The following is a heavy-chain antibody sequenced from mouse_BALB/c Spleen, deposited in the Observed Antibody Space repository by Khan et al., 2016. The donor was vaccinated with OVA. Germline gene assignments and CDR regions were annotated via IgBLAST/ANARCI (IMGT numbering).Heavy chain of an antibody. V-gene: IGHV2-9*02. CDR1: GYSLTRYG. CDR3: ARSKYLAWY. Sequence: VQLVESGPGLVAPSQSLSITCTVYGYSLTRYGVHWVRQPPGKGLEWLGLIWAGGSTNYNWALMSRLSISIDNSKSLVFLIMNSLQTDDTALYYCARSKYLAWYWGKGNTCTVSS. J-gene: IGHJ2*01. CDR2: IWAGGST.